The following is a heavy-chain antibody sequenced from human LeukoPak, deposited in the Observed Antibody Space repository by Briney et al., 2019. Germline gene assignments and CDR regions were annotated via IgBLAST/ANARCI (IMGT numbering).Heavy chain of an antibody. CDR1: GYAMSSSDW. V-gene: IGHV4-28*01. CDR3: AAYYYGSGSSPGFFDP. J-gene: IGHJ5*02. D-gene: IGHD3-10*01. CDR2: IYYSGSA. Sequence: SETLSLTCGVSGYAMSSSDWWGWIRQPPEKELEWIGYIYYSGSADYNPSLRSRVTISVDTSKGQFSLKLTSVTAADTAVYYCAAYYYGSGSSPGFFDPWGHGTLVTVSS.